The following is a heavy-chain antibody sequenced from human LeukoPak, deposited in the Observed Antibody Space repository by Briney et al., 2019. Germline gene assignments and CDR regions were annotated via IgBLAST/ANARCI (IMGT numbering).Heavy chain of an antibody. CDR1: EFSVGSNY. D-gene: IGHD4-17*01. Sequence: GGSLRLSCAASEFSVGSNYMTWVRQAPGKGLEWVSLIYSGGSTYYADSVKGRFTISRDNSKNTLYLQMNSLRAEDTAVYYCARVSYGDYSDYWGQGTLVTVSS. V-gene: IGHV3-66*01. CDR3: ARVSYGDYSDY. J-gene: IGHJ4*02. CDR2: IYSGGST.